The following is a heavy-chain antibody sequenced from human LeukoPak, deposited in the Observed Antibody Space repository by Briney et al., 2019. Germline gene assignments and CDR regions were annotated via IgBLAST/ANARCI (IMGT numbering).Heavy chain of an antibody. D-gene: IGHD4-11*01. CDR2: ISYDGGLQ. CDR3: ARDPTVSVPDYFDC. J-gene: IGHJ4*02. Sequence: GGSLRLSCAASGFSFNSYTMHWVRQSPGKGLEWVAVISYDGGLQFYGDSVKGRFIISRDNSRNTLYLQMNSLGPEDTAVYYCARDPTVSVPDYFDCWGQGILVTVSS. V-gene: IGHV3-30-3*01. CDR1: GFSFNSYT.